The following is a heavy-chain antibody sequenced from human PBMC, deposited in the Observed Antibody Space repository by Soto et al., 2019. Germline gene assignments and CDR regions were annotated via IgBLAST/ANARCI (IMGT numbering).Heavy chain of an antibody. CDR3: ARQDYGDYRGHTVHLGY. D-gene: IGHD4-17*01. J-gene: IGHJ4*02. V-gene: IGHV1-69*13. CDR2: IIPIFGTA. Sequence: ASVKVSCKASGGTFSSYAISWVRQAPGQGLEWMGGIIPIFGTANYAQKFQGRVTITADESTSTAYMELSSLRSEDTAVYYCARQDYGDYRGHTVHLGYWGQGTLVTVSS. CDR1: GGTFSSYA.